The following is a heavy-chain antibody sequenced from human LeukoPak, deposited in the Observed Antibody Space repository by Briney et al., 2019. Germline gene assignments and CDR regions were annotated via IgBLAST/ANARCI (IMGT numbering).Heavy chain of an antibody. CDR3: ARVGVIVRSFDY. CDR1: GFTFSSYA. D-gene: IGHD3-16*02. J-gene: IGHJ4*02. CDR2: INSDGSST. V-gene: IGHV3-74*01. Sequence: PGGSLRLSCAASGFTFSSYAMSWVRQAPGKGLVWVSRINSDGSSTSYADSVKGRFTISRDNAKNTLYLQMNSLRAEDTAVYYCARVGVIVRSFDYWGQGTLVTVPS.